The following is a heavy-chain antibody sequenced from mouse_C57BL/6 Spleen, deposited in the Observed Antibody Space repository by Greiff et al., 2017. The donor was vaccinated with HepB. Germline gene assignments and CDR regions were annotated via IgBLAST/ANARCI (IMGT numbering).Heavy chain of an antibody. V-gene: IGHV1-19*01. J-gene: IGHJ4*01. CDR1: GYTFTDYY. CDR3: ARPYGGYAMDY. CDR2: INPYNGGT. Sequence: VQLKQSGPVLVKPGASVKMSCKASGYTFTDYYMNWVKQSHGKSLEWIGVINPYNGGTSYNQKFKGKATLTVDKSSSTAYMELNSLTSEDSAVYYCARPYGGYAMDYWGQGTSVTVSS. D-gene: IGHD1-2*01.